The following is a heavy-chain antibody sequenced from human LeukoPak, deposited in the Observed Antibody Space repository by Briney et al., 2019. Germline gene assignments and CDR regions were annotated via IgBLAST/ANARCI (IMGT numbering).Heavy chain of an antibody. D-gene: IGHD2-8*01. CDR2: IKQDGSEK. Sequence: PGGSLRLSCAASGFTFSSYWMSWVRQAPGKGLEWVANIKQDGSEKYYVDSLKGRITISRDNAKNSMFLQMNSLRAEDSAVYYCARGIYCPNGVCYPYWGQGTLVAVSS. CDR3: ARGIYCPNGVCYPY. CDR1: GFTFSSYW. J-gene: IGHJ4*02. V-gene: IGHV3-7*04.